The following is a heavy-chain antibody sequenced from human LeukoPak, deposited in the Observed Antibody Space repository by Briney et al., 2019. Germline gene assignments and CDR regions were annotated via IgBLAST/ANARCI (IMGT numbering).Heavy chain of an antibody. CDR1: GFTFSSYD. Sequence: QSGGSLRLSCAASGFTFSSYDMHWVRQAPGKGLEWVAFIRYDGSNKYYADSVKGRFTISRDNSKNTLYLQMNSLRAEDTAVYYCAKGGYCTNGVCATPFDYWGQGTLVTVSS. D-gene: IGHD2-8*01. J-gene: IGHJ4*02. CDR3: AKGGYCTNGVCATPFDY. V-gene: IGHV3-30*02. CDR2: IRYDGSNK.